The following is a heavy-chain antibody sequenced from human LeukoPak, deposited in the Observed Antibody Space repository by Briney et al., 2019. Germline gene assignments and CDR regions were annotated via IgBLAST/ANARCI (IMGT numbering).Heavy chain of an antibody. CDR3: ARGYSYGYHFDY. V-gene: IGHV3-11*01. CDR1: GFTFSDYY. D-gene: IGHD5-18*01. Sequence: GGSLRLSCAASGFTFSDYYMSWLRQAPGKGLEWVSYISGSSSTIFYADSVKGRFTISRDNAKNSLYLQMNSLRVEDTAVYYCARGYSYGYHFDYWGQGTLVTVSS. J-gene: IGHJ4*02. CDR2: ISGSSSTI.